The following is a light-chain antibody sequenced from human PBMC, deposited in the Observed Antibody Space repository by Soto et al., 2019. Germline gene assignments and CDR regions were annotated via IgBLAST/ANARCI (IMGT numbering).Light chain of an antibody. J-gene: IGKJ1*01. CDR3: QKYGTTPWT. CDR1: QSVSSNY. Sequence: IGLTQSPGTLSLSTGERATLSCRASQSVSSNYLAWYQQKPGQAPRLLIYGASSRPTGIPDRFSGSGSGIDFTLTNSRLEPEDFAVYYCQKYGTTPWTFVQGTKVDI. CDR2: GAS. V-gene: IGKV3-20*01.